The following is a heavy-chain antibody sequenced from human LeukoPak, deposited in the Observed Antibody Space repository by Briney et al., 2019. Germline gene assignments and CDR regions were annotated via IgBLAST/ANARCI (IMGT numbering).Heavy chain of an antibody. Sequence: SVKVSCKASGGTFSSYAISWVRQAPGQGLEWMGGIIPIFGTANHAQKFQGRVTVTTDESTSTAYMELSSLRSEDTAVYYCARAHPDIFDWLLSYAFDIWGQGTMVTVSS. CDR1: GGTFSSYA. V-gene: IGHV1-69*05. CDR3: ARAHPDIFDWLLSYAFDI. J-gene: IGHJ3*02. D-gene: IGHD3-9*01. CDR2: IIPIFGTA.